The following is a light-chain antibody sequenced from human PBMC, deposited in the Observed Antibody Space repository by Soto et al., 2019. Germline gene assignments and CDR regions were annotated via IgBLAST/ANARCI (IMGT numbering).Light chain of an antibody. CDR2: DTS. J-gene: IGKJ4*01. V-gene: IGKV3-20*01. CDR3: QQYGSSPPIT. CDR1: QSVSSY. Sequence: EIVLTQSPATLSLSPGERATLSCRASQSVSSYLAWYQQKPGQAPRLLIYDTSNRATGVPARFSGSGSGTDFTLTISRLEPEDFAVYYCQQYGSSPPITFGGGTKV.